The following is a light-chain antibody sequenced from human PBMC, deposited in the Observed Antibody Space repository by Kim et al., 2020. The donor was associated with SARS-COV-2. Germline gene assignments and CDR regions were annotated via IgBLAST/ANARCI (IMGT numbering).Light chain of an antibody. J-gene: IGLJ3*02. CDR3: QVWDSSSHHWV. CDR1: NIGTKS. CDR2: YDS. Sequence: PGKTARITCGGSNIGTKSVQWYQQKLGPAPALVIYYDSDRPSGIPERFSGSNSGDTATLTITRVEAGDEADYFCQVWDSSSHHWVFGGGTKVTVL. V-gene: IGLV3-21*04.